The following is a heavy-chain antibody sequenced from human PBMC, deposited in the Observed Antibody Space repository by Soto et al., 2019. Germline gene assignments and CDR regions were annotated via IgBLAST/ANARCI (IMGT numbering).Heavy chain of an antibody. V-gene: IGHV3-33*01. Sequence: QVHLVESGGGVVQPGRSLRLSCVGSGFTFSRYGMHWVRQAPGGGLEWMAVIVNDGSNRYYADSVKGRFTIYRDNSKNTLYLQMNSLGVEDAAMYYCARDDDYEANGLDYWGQGTLVTVSS. J-gene: IGHJ4*02. CDR2: IVNDGSNR. CDR3: ARDDDYEANGLDY. CDR1: GFTFSRYG. D-gene: IGHD4-17*01.